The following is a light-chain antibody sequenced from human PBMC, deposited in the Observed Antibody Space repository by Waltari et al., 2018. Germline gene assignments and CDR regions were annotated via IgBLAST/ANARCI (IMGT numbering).Light chain of an antibody. Sequence: VLTQSPGTLSLSPGVRATLPCRASQSLTKKYLVWYQQKPGQAPRLLIYGASSRAAGIPDRFSGNGSGTDYTLTISRLEPDDSAVYYCQQYGSSVMYTFGQGTKLEI. CDR1: QSLTKKY. CDR3: QQYGSSVMYT. CDR2: GAS. J-gene: IGKJ2*01. V-gene: IGKV3-20*01.